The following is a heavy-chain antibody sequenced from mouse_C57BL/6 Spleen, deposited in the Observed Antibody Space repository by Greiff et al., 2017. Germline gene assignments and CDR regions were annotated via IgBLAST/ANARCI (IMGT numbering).Heavy chain of an antibody. D-gene: IGHD4-1*01. CDR2: INPGSGGT. V-gene: IGHV1-54*01. CDR1: GYAFTNYL. J-gene: IGHJ4*01. Sequence: VQLQQSGAELVRPGTSVTVSCKASGYAFTNYLIEWVKQRPGQGLEWVGVINPGSGGTNYNEKFKGKATLTADNSSRTAYMKLSSLTSEDSAVYFCARTGTYYAMDYWGQGTSVTVSS. CDR3: ARTGTYYAMDY.